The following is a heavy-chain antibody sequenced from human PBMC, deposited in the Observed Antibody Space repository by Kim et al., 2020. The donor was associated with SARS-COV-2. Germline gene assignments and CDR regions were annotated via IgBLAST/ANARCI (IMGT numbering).Heavy chain of an antibody. CDR2: IAPSDSYT. J-gene: IGHJ4*02. V-gene: IGHV5-10-1*01. Sequence: GESLKISCKGSGYSFTSYWISWVRQMPGKGLEWMGRIAPSDSYTNYSPSFQGHVTISADKSISTAYLQWSSLKASDTAMYYCATYYYDSIHFDYWGQGTLVTVSS. D-gene: IGHD3-22*01. CDR1: GYSFTSYW. CDR3: ATYYYDSIHFDY.